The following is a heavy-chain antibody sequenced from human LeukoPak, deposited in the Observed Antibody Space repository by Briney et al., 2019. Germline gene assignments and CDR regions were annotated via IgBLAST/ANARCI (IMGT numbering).Heavy chain of an antibody. V-gene: IGHV3-23*01. J-gene: IGHJ4*02. CDR2: ISGSGGST. CDR1: GFTFSSYA. CDR3: AKAVPRYYYDSSGYYYAY. Sequence: GGSLSLSCGASGFTFSSYAMSWVRQAPGKGLEWVSAISGSGGSTYYADSVKGRFTISRDNSKNTLYLQMNSLRAEDTAVYYCAKAVPRYYYDSSGYYYAYWGQGTLVTVSS. D-gene: IGHD3-22*01.